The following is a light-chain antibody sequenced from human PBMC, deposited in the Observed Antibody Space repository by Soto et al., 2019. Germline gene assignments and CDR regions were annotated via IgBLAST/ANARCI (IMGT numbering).Light chain of an antibody. V-gene: IGKV1-39*01. CDR1: QSIEKY. CDR2: AAS. CDR3: QQKYSSLQH. Sequence: DFPMNQSLSSVSASVGDRVTIPCRASQSIEKYLNWHQQKPGKAPRLLMSAASDLQSGVPSRFSGSGSATEFTLTISNVQPEDFATYYCQQKYSSLQHFGQGTLLEI. J-gene: IGKJ5*01.